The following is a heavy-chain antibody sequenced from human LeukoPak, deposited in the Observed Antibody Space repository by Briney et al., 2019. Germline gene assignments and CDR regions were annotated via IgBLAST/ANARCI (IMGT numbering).Heavy chain of an antibody. V-gene: IGHV3-23*01. Sequence: GASLRLSCAASGLTFSSYAMNWVRQAPGRGLEWVSSISGSGDSTYYADSVKGRFTISRDKSKNTLYLQMNSLRAEDTAVYYCTRSLNYYDSSGHYPNWFDPWGQGTLVTVSS. CDR1: GLTFSSYA. CDR2: ISGSGDST. J-gene: IGHJ5*02. CDR3: TRSLNYYDSSGHYPNWFDP. D-gene: IGHD3-22*01.